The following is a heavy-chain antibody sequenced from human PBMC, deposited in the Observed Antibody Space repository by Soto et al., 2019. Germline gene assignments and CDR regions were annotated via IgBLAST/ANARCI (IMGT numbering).Heavy chain of an antibody. CDR2: IIPIFGTA. Sequence: SVKVSCKASGGTFSSYAISWVRQAPGQGLEWMGGIIPIFGTANYAQKFQGRVTITADESTSTAYMELSSLRSEDTAVYYCARRPRTTRTVFDYWGQGTLVTVSS. J-gene: IGHJ4*02. V-gene: IGHV1-69*13. CDR1: GGTFSSYA. D-gene: IGHD1-7*01. CDR3: ARRPRTTRTVFDY.